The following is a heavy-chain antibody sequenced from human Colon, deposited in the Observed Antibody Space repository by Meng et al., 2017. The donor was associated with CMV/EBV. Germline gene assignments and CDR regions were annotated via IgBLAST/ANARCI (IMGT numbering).Heavy chain of an antibody. D-gene: IGHD2/OR15-2a*01. V-gene: IGHV3-21*01. CDR1: GFTFSPYE. CDR3: TRTFRYYFDF. Sequence: GESLKISCAASGFTFSPYEMNWVRQAPGKGLEWVSSISSSGTYIYYADSVKGRFTISRDNAKDSVDLLMTSLRAEDTAVYYCTRTFRYYFDFWGQGTLVTVSS. J-gene: IGHJ4*02. CDR2: ISSSGTYI.